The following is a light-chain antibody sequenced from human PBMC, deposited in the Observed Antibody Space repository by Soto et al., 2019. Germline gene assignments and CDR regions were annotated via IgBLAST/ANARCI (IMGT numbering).Light chain of an antibody. CDR2: RNS. Sequence: QSVLTQPPSVSGAPGQRVTISCTGGSSNIGAGYDVQWYQHLPGTAPKLLIYRNSIRPSGVPDRFSASKSGTSASLAITGLQAEDEADYYCQSYDSRLSGSVVFGGGTKLTVL. CDR1: SSNIGAGYD. J-gene: IGLJ2*01. V-gene: IGLV1-40*01. CDR3: QSYDSRLSGSVV.